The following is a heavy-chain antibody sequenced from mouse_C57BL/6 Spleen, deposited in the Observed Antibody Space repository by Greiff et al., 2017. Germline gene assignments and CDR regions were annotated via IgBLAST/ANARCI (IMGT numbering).Heavy chain of an antibody. Sequence: QVQLQQPGAELVRPGSSVKLSCKASGYTFTSYWMDWVKQRPGQGLEWIGNIYPSDSDTHYTHKFKDKATLTVDKSSSTAYMQLSSLTSEDSAVYYCARSLADYHWFAYWGQGTLVTVSA. CDR3: ARSLADYHWFAY. D-gene: IGHD5-5*01. J-gene: IGHJ3*01. CDR2: IYPSDSDT. V-gene: IGHV1-61*01. CDR1: GYTFTSYW.